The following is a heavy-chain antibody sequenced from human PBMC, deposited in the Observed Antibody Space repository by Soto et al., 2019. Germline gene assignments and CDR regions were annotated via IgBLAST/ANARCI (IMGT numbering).Heavy chain of an antibody. CDR2: MIPNSGNT. J-gene: IGHJ6*03. Sequence: GASVKVSCKASGGTFSSYTISWVRQAPGQGLEWMGWMIPNSGNTGYAQKFQGRVTMTRNTSISTAYMELSSLRSEDTAVYYCARGGNGYYYYMDVWGKGTTVTVSS. CDR3: ARGGNGYYYYMDV. CDR1: GGTFSSYT. V-gene: IGHV1-8*02. D-gene: IGHD2-8*01.